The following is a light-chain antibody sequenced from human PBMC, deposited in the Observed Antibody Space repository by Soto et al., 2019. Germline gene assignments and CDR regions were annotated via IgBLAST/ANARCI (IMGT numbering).Light chain of an antibody. CDR1: TGAVTSGHY. CDR2: DTT. CDR3: LRSYSCVGV. V-gene: IGLV7-46*01. J-gene: IGLJ2*01. Sequence: QAVVTQEPSLTVSPGGTVTLTCDSSTGAVTSGHYPYGFLQKPGQAPRTLICDTTRNHSWTTVRITGFLRGAKAALTRSGAHPEYAADYYCLRSYSCVGVFGGGTKLTVL.